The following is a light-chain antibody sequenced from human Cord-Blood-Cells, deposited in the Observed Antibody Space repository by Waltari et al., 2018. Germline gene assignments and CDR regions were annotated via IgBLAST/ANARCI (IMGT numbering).Light chain of an antibody. CDR1: QSVSSSY. V-gene: IGKV3-20*01. CDR3: QQYGSSPWT. CDR2: GAS. J-gene: IGKJ1*01. Sequence: EIVLTQSPGTLSLSPGERATLSCRASQSVSSSYLAWYQQKPGQAPRLLIYGASSRATGIPARFSGGGSETDFSHPISRLEPEDFAVYYCQQYGSSPWTFGQGTKVEIK.